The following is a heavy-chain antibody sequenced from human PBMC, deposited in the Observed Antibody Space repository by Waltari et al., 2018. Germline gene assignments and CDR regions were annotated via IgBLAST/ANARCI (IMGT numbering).Heavy chain of an antibody. Sequence: EVQLVESRGGLVQSGASLRLVWSASGLTLCSEDMPGVRQAPGKGLEWDSYIDNTGSTIYYADSVKGRFTISRDNAKNSVYLQMNSLRAEDTAIYYCARPSTEYHYYYYSMDVWGKGTTVTVS. CDR3: ARPSTEYHYYYYSMDV. J-gene: IGHJ6*03. CDR2: IDNTGSTI. CDR1: GLTLCSED. D-gene: IGHD2-2*02. V-gene: IGHV3-48*03.